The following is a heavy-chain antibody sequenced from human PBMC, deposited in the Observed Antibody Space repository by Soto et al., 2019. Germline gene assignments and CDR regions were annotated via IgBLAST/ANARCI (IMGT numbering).Heavy chain of an antibody. CDR1: GGSISSYY. V-gene: IGHV4-59*01. CDR3: ARENRRRWFDP. J-gene: IGHJ5*02. Sequence: TLSLTCTVSGGSISSYYWSWIRQPPGKGLEWIGYIYHSGSTNYNPSLKSRVTISVDTSKNQFSLKLSSVTAADTAVYYCARENRRRWFDPWGQGTLVTVSS. CDR2: IYHSGST.